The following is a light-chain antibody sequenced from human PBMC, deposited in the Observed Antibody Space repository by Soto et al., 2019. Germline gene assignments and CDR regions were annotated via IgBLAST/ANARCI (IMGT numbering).Light chain of an antibody. Sequence: DIQMTQSPSTLSASVGDRVTITCRASQSISTWLAWYQQKPGKPPKVLIYDASSLESGVPSRFSGSGSGTEFTLTISSLQPDDSATYYCQQYDTYSGTFGQGTKLEIK. V-gene: IGKV1-5*01. CDR3: QQYDTYSGT. CDR1: QSISTW. CDR2: DAS. J-gene: IGKJ2*01.